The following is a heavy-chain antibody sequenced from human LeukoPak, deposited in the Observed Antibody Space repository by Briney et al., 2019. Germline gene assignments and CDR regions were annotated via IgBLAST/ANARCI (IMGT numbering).Heavy chain of an antibody. CDR1: GFTFSSYA. D-gene: IGHD3-10*01. Sequence: GGSLRLSCTVSGFTFSSYAMNWVRQAPGKGLEWVAVISYDGSNKNYADSVKGRFTISRDNSRNTLYLQMNSLRTEDTAVYYCAGRFGELFFHWGQGTLVTVSS. CDR2: ISYDGSNK. V-gene: IGHV3-30-3*01. CDR3: AGRFGELFFH. J-gene: IGHJ4*02.